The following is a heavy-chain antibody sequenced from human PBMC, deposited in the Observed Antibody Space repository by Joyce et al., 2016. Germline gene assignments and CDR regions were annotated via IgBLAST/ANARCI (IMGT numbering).Heavy chain of an antibody. CDR3: ARSFFYCSGGSCFSGEWFDP. D-gene: IGHD2-15*01. Sequence: QRQLQESGPGLVKPSETLSLSCTVSGGSISSSTYYWGWIRQHPRKGLEWIGSVYYSASTYYNPSLRSRVTISVDTSKNQFSLKLTSVTAADTAVYYCARSFFYCSGGSCFSGEWFDPWGQGTLVTVSS. V-gene: IGHV4-39*07. J-gene: IGHJ5*02. CDR1: GGSISSSTYY. CDR2: VYYSAST.